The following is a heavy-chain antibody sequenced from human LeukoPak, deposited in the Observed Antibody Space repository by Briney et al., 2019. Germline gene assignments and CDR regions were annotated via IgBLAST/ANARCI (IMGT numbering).Heavy chain of an antibody. D-gene: IGHD2-2*02. V-gene: IGHV3-74*01. CDR2: INSDGSST. J-gene: IGHJ4*02. CDR3: ARSMVTIPIPGGY. CDR1: GFTFNSYW. Sequence: GGSLRLSCATSGFTFNSYWMHWVRQAPGKGLVWVSRINSDGSSTSYGDSVKGRFTISRDNAKNTLYLQMNSLRAEDTAVYYCARSMVTIPIPGGYWGQGTLVTVSS.